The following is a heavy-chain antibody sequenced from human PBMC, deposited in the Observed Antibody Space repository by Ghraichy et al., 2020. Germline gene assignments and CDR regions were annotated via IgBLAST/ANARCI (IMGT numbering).Heavy chain of an antibody. Sequence: GGSLRLSCAASGFTFSDYTMIWVRQAPGKGLEWVSSISSGSRDIYYGDSVKGRFTISRNNAKSSLFLQMNGLRAEDTAMYFCARAIKSNRYYDDSDQDYWGRGTLVSVSS. CDR1: GFTFSDYT. D-gene: IGHD3-22*01. J-gene: IGHJ4*02. CDR3: ARAIKSNRYYDDSDQDY. CDR2: ISSGSRDI. V-gene: IGHV3-21*01.